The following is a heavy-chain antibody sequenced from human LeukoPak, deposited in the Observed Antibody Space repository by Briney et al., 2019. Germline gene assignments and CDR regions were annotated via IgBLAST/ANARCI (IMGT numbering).Heavy chain of an antibody. J-gene: IGHJ5*02. CDR2: IYCSGST. Sequence: SQTLSLTCTVSGGSISSGGYYWSWIRQHPGKGLEWIGYIYCSGSTYYNPSLKSRVTISVDTSKNQFSLKLSSVTAADTAVYYCARGTGEDIVVVPDNNWFDPWGQGTLVTVSS. CDR3: ARGTGEDIVVVPDNNWFDP. CDR1: GGSISSGGYY. D-gene: IGHD2-2*01. V-gene: IGHV4-31*03.